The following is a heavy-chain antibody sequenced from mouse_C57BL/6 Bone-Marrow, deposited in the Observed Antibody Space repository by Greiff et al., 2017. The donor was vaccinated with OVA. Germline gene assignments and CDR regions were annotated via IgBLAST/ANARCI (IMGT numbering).Heavy chain of an antibody. V-gene: IGHV2-2*01. CDR1: GFSLTSYG. CDR2: IWSGGST. CDR3: ARKGYYGRGYCDV. J-gene: IGHJ1*03. Sequence: QVQLQQSGPGLVQPSQSLSITCTVSGFSLTSYGVHWVRQSPGKGLEWLGVIWSGGSTDYNAAFISRLSISKDNSKSQVFFKMNSLQADDTAIYYCARKGYYGRGYCDVWGTGTTVTVAS. D-gene: IGHD1-1*01.